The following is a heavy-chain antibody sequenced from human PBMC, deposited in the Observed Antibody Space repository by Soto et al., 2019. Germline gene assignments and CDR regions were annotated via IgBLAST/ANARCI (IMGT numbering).Heavy chain of an antibody. CDR1: GGSFSGYY. D-gene: IGHD2-21*02. CDR3: ARGLCGGDCSPFDY. Sequence: SETLSLTCAVYGGSFSGYYWSWIRQPPGKGLEWIGEINHSGSTNYNPSLKSRVTISVDTSKNQFSLKLSSVTAADTAVYYCARGLCGGDCSPFDYWGQGTLVTVSS. V-gene: IGHV4-34*01. J-gene: IGHJ4*02. CDR2: INHSGST.